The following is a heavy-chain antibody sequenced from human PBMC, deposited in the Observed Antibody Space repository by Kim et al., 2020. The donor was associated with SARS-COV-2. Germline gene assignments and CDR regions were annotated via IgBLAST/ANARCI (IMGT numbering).Heavy chain of an antibody. CDR1: GFTFSDYY. Sequence: GGSLRLSCAASGFTFSDYYMSWIRQAPGKGLEWVSYISSSSSYTNYADSVKGRFTISRDNAKNSLYLQMNSLRAEDTAVYYCVREGGHETNPDYWGQGTLVTVSS. J-gene: IGHJ4*02. CDR3: VREGGHETNPDY. D-gene: IGHD2-15*01. V-gene: IGHV3-11*05. CDR2: ISSSSSYT.